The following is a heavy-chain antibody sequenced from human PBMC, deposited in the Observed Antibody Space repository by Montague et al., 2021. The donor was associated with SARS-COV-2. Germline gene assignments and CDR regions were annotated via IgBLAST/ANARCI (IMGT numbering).Heavy chain of an antibody. D-gene: IGHD3-16*01. V-gene: IGHV4-39*01. Sequence: SETLSLTCTVSAGAIRDTDYFWGWIRQPPGKGLEWIGSIYYSGTTYHNPSLKSRVTISVDTSKNQFSLKLSSVTAADTAVYFCARHRDNLGSLNWFAPWGQGILVTVSS. CDR3: ARHRDNLGSLNWFAP. CDR1: AGAIRDTDYF. J-gene: IGHJ5*02. CDR2: IYYSGTT.